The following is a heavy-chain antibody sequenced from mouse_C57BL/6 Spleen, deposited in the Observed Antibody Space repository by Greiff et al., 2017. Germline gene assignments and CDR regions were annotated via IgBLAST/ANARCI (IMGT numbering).Heavy chain of an antibody. V-gene: IGHV7-3*01. CDR1: GFTFTDYY. Sequence: EVKLVESGGGLVQPGGSLSLSCAASGFTFTDYYMSWVRQPPGKALEWLGFIRNKANGYTTEYSASLKGRFTISRDNSKSILYLQMNALRAEDSATYYGARGGYPGYCDVWGTGTTVTVSS. CDR3: ARGGYPGYCDV. CDR2: IRNKANGYTT. J-gene: IGHJ1*03. D-gene: IGHD2-2*01.